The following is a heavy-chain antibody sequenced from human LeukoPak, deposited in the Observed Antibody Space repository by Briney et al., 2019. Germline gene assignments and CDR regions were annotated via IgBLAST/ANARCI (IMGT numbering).Heavy chain of an antibody. D-gene: IGHD5-18*01. CDR2: ISSSSNTI. Sequence: EGSLRLSCAASGFTFSNYMMHWVRQAPGKGLEWVSYISSSSNTIYYADSVKGRFTISRDNAKNSLYLQMNSLRAEDTAVYYCARVGIQLCVDYWGQGTLVTVSS. V-gene: IGHV3-48*01. J-gene: IGHJ4*02. CDR1: GFTFSNYM. CDR3: ARVGIQLCVDY.